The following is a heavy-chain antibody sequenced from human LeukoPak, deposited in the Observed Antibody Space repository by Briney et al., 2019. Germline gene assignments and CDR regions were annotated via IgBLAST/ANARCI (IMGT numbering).Heavy chain of an antibody. Sequence: QTWGSLRLSCAASGFTFSNSWMHWVCQAPEKGLEWVADIKCDGSEKCYVDSVKGRLTISRDNAKNSLYLQVNSLRAEDMTVYYCVRGVGSRTSCYVRAFDIWGQGTMVTVSS. J-gene: IGHJ3*02. CDR2: IKCDGSEK. CDR3: VRGVGSRTSCYVRAFDI. CDR1: GFTFSNSW. D-gene: IGHD2-2*01. V-gene: IGHV3-52*01.